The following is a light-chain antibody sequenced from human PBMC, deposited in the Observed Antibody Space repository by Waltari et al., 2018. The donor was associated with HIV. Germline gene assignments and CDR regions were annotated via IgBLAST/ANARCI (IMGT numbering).Light chain of an antibody. CDR3: QQRSDWPLT. Sequence: EIVLTQSPATLSLSPGERATLSCRARQSVRTYLAWYQWKPGQAPRLLIYDASNRATGIPDRFSGSGSGTDFTLTISSLEPEDFVVYFCQQRSDWPLTFGGGTKVEIK. CDR2: DAS. CDR1: QSVRTY. J-gene: IGKJ4*01. V-gene: IGKV3-11*01.